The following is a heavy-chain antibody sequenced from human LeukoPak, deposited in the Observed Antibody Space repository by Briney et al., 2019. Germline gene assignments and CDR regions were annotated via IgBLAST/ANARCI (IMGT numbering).Heavy chain of an antibody. Sequence: PGRSLRLSCAASGLTFTNFGMHWGRQAPGQGRGWVAVTWYDGINKYYADSVKGRFTISRDNSKNTLYLQMNSLRAEDTAVYYCARDPPSAYTSPWFYFDYWGQGTLVTVSS. CDR3: ARDPPSAYTSPWFYFDY. CDR1: GLTFTNFG. V-gene: IGHV3-33*01. CDR2: TWYDGINK. D-gene: IGHD6-6*01. J-gene: IGHJ4*02.